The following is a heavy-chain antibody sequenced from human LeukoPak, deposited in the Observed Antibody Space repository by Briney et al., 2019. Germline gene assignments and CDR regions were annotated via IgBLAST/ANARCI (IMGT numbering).Heavy chain of an antibody. CDR3: ARDSPYYDSSGYPV. CDR1: GGSISGYY. CDR2: IYYCGST. J-gene: IGHJ4*02. V-gene: IGHV4-59*01. D-gene: IGHD3-22*01. Sequence: SETVSLTCTVSGGSISGYYWSWIRQPPGKGLEWIGYIYYCGSTNYNPSLKSRVTISVDTSKNQFSLKLSSVTAADTAVYYCARDSPYYDSSGYPVWGQGTLVTVSS.